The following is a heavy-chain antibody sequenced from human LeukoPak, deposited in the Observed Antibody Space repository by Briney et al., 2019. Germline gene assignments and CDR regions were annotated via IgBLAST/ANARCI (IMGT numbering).Heavy chain of an antibody. V-gene: IGHV4-39*01. Sequence: SETLSLTCTVSGGSISSSSYYWGWIRQPPGKGLEWIGSIYYSGSTYYNPSLKSRVTISVDTSKNQFSLKLSSATAADTAVYYCASHYGDYPDWGQGTLVTVSS. CDR3: ASHYGDYPD. CDR2: IYYSGST. J-gene: IGHJ4*02. D-gene: IGHD4-17*01. CDR1: GGSISSSSYY.